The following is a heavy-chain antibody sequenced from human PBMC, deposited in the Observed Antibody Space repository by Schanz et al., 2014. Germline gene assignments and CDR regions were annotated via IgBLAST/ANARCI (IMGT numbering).Heavy chain of an antibody. J-gene: IGHJ4*02. Sequence: EVHLVESGGGLVKRGGSLRLSCGGSGFTFSKYWMSWVRQAPGKGLEWVGRVRNKNNRYTTEYAASVKGRFTISRDDSKNSLYLQMNSLKTEDTAMYYCARRASCSRIGCPFDSWGQGTLVTVSS. CDR3: ARRASCSRIGCPFDS. D-gene: IGHD2-2*01. CDR1: GFTFSKYW. CDR2: VRNKNNRYTT. V-gene: IGHV3-72*01.